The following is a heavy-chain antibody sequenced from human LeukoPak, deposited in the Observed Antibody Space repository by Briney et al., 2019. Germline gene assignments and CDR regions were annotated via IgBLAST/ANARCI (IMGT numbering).Heavy chain of an antibody. CDR3: ARNYYDSSDYEYYFDY. V-gene: IGHV4-59*01. CDR2: IYYSGST. J-gene: IGHJ4*02. Sequence: PSETLSLTCTVSGGSISSYYWSWIRQPPGKGLEWLGYIYYSGSTNYNPSLKSRVTISTSKNQFSLKLSSVTAADTAVYYCARNYYDSSDYEYYFDYWGQGTLVTVFS. D-gene: IGHD3-22*01. CDR1: GGSISSYY.